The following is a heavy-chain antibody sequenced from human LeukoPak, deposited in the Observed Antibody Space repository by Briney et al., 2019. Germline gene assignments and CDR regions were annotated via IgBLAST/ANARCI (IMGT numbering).Heavy chain of an antibody. Sequence: SETLSLTCTVSGGSISSYYWTWIRQPAGKGLEWIGRTHTSGSTNYNPSLKSRVTISVDTSKNQFSLKLSSVTAADTAVYYCARDNLYYYDSSGYFSWFDPWGQGTLVTVSS. D-gene: IGHD3-22*01. CDR1: GGSISSYY. CDR2: THTSGST. CDR3: ARDNLYYYDSSGYFSWFDP. V-gene: IGHV4-4*07. J-gene: IGHJ5*02.